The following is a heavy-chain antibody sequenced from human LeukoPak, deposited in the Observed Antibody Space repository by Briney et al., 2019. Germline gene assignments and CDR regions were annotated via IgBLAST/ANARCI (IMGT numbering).Heavy chain of an antibody. J-gene: IGHJ4*02. CDR1: GGTFSSYA. CDR2: IIPILGIA. CDR3: ARTYYYDSSGYCDY. Sequence: SVKVSCKASGGTFSSYAISWVRQAPGQGLEWMGRIIPILGIANYAQKFQGRVTITADKSTSTAYMELSSLRSEGTAVYYCARTYYYDSSGYCDYWGQGTLVTVSS. D-gene: IGHD3-22*01. V-gene: IGHV1-69*04.